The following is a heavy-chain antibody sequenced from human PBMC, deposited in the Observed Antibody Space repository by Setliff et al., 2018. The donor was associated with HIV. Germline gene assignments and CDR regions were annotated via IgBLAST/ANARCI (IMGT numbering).Heavy chain of an antibody. CDR2: IYHSGST. D-gene: IGHD1-26*01. Sequence: SETLSLTCAVSGYSINSGYYWGWIRQPPGKGLEWIGSIYHSGSTYYNPSLKSRVPISVDTSKNQFSLKLSSLTAADTAVYYCARDPIVFDYWGQGTLVTAS. CDR1: GYSINSGYY. V-gene: IGHV4-38-2*01. J-gene: IGHJ4*02. CDR3: ARDPIVFDY.